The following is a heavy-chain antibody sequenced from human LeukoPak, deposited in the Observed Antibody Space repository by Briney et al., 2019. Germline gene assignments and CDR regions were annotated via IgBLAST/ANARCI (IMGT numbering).Heavy chain of an antibody. V-gene: IGHV3-11*01. J-gene: IGHJ4*02. CDR1: GFTFSDYY. D-gene: IGHD3-22*01. CDR2: IRNSGSAT. CDR3: TRGAEVSGYPVFQH. Sequence: GGSLRLSCTASGFTFSDYYMNWVRQAPGKGLEWISYIRNSGSATYYADSVEGRFTISRDNAKNSLYLQMNSLRPEDTAMYYCTRGAEVSGYPVFQHWGQGALVTVSS.